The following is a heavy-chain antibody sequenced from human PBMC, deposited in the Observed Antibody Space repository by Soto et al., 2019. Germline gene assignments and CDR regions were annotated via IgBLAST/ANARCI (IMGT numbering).Heavy chain of an antibody. Sequence: ASVKVSCKASGFTFTSSAVQWVRQARGQRLEWIGWIVVGSGNTNYAQKFQERVTITRDMSTSTAYMELSSLRSEDTAVYYCAAPVAATVYYYYGMDVWGQGTTVTVSS. D-gene: IGHD2-15*01. V-gene: IGHV1-58*01. CDR1: GFTFTSSA. CDR2: IVVGSGNT. J-gene: IGHJ6*02. CDR3: AAPVAATVYYYYGMDV.